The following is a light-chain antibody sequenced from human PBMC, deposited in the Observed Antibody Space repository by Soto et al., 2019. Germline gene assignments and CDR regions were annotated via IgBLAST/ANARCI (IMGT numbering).Light chain of an antibody. CDR1: NNDVGGFQY. CDR2: EVS. Sequence: QSALTQPASVSGSPGQSITISCIGTNNDVGGFQYVSWYQHRPGNAPKLMIYEVSNRPSGVSVRFSGSKSGNTASLTISGLQAEDEADYYCTSYTTSTTRVFGGGTQLTVL. V-gene: IGLV2-14*01. J-gene: IGLJ3*02. CDR3: TSYTTSTTRV.